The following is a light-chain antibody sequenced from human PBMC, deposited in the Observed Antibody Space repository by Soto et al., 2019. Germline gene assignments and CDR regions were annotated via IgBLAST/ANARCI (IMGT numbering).Light chain of an antibody. CDR1: QSVLYSSNNKNY. J-gene: IGKJ2*01. Sequence: DIVMTRSPYSLSVSQESSSTINCKTCQSVLYSSNNKNYLAWYQQKPGQAPRLLIYGASRRATGIPDRFSGSGSGTDFTLTISRLEPEDFAVYYCQQYGSSTYTFGQGTKVDIK. V-gene: IGKV3-20*01. CDR2: GAS. CDR3: QQYGSSTYT.